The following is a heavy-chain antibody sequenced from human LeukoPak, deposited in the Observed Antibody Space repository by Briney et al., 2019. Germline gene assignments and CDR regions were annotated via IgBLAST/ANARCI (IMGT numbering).Heavy chain of an antibody. Sequence: SETLSLTCTVSGGSISSSSYYWGWVRQPPGRGREWLGSIYYSVSTYSTPSLKSRVTISVDTTKNQFSLKLSSVTAADTAVCYCARRVVVTAPAAFDIWGQGTMVTVSS. J-gene: IGHJ3*02. V-gene: IGHV4-39*07. CDR1: GGSISSSSYY. CDR2: IYYSVST. CDR3: ARRVVVTAPAAFDI. D-gene: IGHD2-21*02.